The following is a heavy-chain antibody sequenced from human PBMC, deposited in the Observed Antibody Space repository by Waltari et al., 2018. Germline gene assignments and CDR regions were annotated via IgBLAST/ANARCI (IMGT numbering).Heavy chain of an antibody. CDR2: IFPADSDT. CDR1: GYTFTSNW. V-gene: IGHV5-51*01. D-gene: IGHD6-6*01. J-gene: IGHJ4*02. Sequence: EVQLVQSGAEVKKPGESLKMPCKASGYTFTSNWIGWVRQLPGKGLEWMGIIFPADSDTRYSPSFQGQVTISVDKSVSTAYLQWSSLKASDTAMYYCARQSSQSLDYWGQGTLVTVSS. CDR3: ARQSSQSLDY.